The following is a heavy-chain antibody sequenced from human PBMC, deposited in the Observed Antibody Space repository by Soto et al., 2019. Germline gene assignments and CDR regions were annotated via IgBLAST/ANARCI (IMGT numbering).Heavy chain of an antibody. CDR2: VSPPFRTS. Sequence: QVQLVQSGAEVQKPGSSVKVSCKTSGVSFNNNGIGWVRQAPGHGLEWMGGVSPPFRTSNYARKFQGRSSITADASTGTVNMELSSLTSEDTAQYYCARVLYYGSGSYSRYGMDVWGQGTTVTVSS. V-gene: IGHV1-69*01. CDR1: GVSFNNNG. J-gene: IGHJ6*02. D-gene: IGHD3-10*01. CDR3: ARVLYYGSGSYSRYGMDV.